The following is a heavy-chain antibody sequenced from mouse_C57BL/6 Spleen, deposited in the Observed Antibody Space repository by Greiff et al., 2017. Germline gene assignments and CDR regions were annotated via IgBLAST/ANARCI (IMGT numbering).Heavy chain of an antibody. Sequence: EVKLVESGPGLVKPSQSLSLTCSVTGYSITSGYYWNWIRQFPGNKLEWMSYIRYNGSNNYNPSLKNRNSITRDTSKNQFFLKLNSVTTEDTATYYCARESSGGGFDDWGQGTTLTVSS. CDR1: GYSITSGYY. J-gene: IGHJ2*01. V-gene: IGHV3-6*01. CDR2: IRYNGSN. D-gene: IGHD3-2*02. CDR3: ARESSGGGFDD.